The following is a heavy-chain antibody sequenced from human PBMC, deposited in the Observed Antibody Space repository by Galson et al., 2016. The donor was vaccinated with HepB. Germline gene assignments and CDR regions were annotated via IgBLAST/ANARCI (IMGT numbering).Heavy chain of an antibody. J-gene: IGHJ5*02. V-gene: IGHV3-53*01. CDR3: ASAPTNTTIRGS. D-gene: IGHD5-24*01. CDR1: GITVTTNY. Sequence: SLRLSCAASGITVTTNYISWVRQAPGKGLEWVAILYSGGTTVYADSVRGRFTISRDDSKNTVHLQMNSLRGEDTAMYFCASAPTNTTIRGSWGQGTLVTVSS. CDR2: LYSGGTT.